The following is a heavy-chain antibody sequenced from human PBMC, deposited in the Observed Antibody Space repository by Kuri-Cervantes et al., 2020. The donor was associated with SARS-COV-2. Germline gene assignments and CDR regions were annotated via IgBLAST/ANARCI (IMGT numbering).Heavy chain of an antibody. CDR1: GYSFTSYW. CDR2: IYPGDSDT. CDR3: ARRPSNWGFNWFDP. J-gene: IGHJ5*02. V-gene: IGHV5-51*01. Sequence: GGSLRLSCKGSGYSFTSYWIGWVRQMPGKGLEWMGIIYPGDSDTRYSPSFQGQVTISADKSISTAYLQWSSLKASDTAMYYCARRPSNWGFNWFDPWGQGNLVNVAS. D-gene: IGHD7-27*01.